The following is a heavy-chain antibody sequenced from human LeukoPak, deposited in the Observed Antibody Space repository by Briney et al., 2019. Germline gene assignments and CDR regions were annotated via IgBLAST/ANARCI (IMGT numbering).Heavy chain of an antibody. CDR2: VSGRDTST. CDR1: GLTFSNYA. CDR3: AKWGDYDVLTGYYDSDY. V-gene: IGHV3-23*01. Sequence: PGGSLRLACAASGLTFSNYATSWVRQAPGKGLEWVSAVSGRDTSTYNADSVKGRFTISRDNSKNTLYLQMNSLRAEDTAIYYCAKWGDYDVLTGYYDSDYWGQGTLVTVSS. D-gene: IGHD3-9*01. J-gene: IGHJ4*02.